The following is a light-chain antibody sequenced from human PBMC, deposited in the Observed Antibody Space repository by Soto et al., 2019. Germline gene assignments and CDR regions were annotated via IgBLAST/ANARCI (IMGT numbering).Light chain of an antibody. CDR1: ESVTTY. J-gene: IGKJ5*01. CDR3: QQANSFPIT. Sequence: EIVLTQSPATLSLSPGERGTLSCRASESVTTYLAWYQQKPGQAPRLLIHGATTRATGIPARFSGSGSGTEFTLTISSLQPEDFATYYCQQANSFPITFGQGTRLEIK. CDR2: GAT. V-gene: IGKV3-15*01.